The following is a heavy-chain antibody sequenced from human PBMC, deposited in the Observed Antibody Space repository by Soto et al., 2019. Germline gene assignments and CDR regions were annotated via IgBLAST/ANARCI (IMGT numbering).Heavy chain of an antibody. CDR2: ISYDGSNK. CDR1: GFTFSSYA. J-gene: IGHJ4*02. D-gene: IGHD1-26*01. Sequence: QVQLVESGGGVVQPGRSLRLSCAASGFTFSSYAMHWVRQAPGKGLEWVAVISYDGSNKNYADSVKGRFTISRDNSKNTLYLQMNSLRAEDTAVYYCARGANGGWQTPFDYWGQGTLVTVSS. CDR3: ARGANGGWQTPFDY. V-gene: IGHV3-30-3*01.